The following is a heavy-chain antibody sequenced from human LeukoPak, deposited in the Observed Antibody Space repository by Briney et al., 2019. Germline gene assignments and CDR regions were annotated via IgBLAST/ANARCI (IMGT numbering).Heavy chain of an antibody. CDR2: IYYTGST. V-gene: IGHV4-59*01. J-gene: IGHJ5*02. D-gene: IGHD1-26*01. CDR1: GDSISNYY. CDR3: ARGGNYWPQWWFDP. Sequence: SETLSLTCTVSGDSISNYYWIWIRQPPGKGLESIGYIYYTGSTSYNPSLKSRVTMSLDTSKNQFSLQLNSVTPADTAVYYCARGGNYWPQWWFDPWGRGTLVSVSS.